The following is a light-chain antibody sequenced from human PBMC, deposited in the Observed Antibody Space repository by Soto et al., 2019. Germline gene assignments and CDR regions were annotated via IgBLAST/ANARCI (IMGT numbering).Light chain of an antibody. V-gene: IGLV2-11*01. CDR3: QSYDSSNVV. CDR1: SSDVGYYNY. Sequence: QSALTQPRSVSGSPGQSVTISCTGTSSDVGYYNYVSWYQRHPGKAPKLMIYDVFKRPSGVPDRFSGSIDSSSNSASLTISGLKTEDEADYYCQSYDSSNVVFGGGTKLTVL. J-gene: IGLJ2*01. CDR2: DVF.